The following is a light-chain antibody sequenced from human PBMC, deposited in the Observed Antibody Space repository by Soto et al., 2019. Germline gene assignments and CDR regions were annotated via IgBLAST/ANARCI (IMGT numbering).Light chain of an antibody. CDR3: QQFNSYPWT. CDR2: AAF. Sequence: IQMTQSPSTLSASVGDIVTITCRASQNIKTWLAWYQQKPGKAPELLIYAAFSLKNGVPSRFSGSGSGTEFSLTISSLQPDDFATYYCQQFNSYPWTFGQGTKVEIK. J-gene: IGKJ1*01. V-gene: IGKV1-5*01. CDR1: QNIKTW.